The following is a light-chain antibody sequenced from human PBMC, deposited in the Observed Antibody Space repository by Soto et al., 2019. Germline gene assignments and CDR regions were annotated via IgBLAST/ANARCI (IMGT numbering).Light chain of an antibody. J-gene: IGKJ1*01. CDR1: QSVNSN. Sequence: EIVMTNSPATLSVSPVSRTPLSFRASQSVNSNLAWYQQRPGQAARLIISGAYTRATGIPARFSGSGSGTEFTLTISSLQSEDFAIYYCQKFNKWPRKCGQGPKVDIK. CDR2: GAY. CDR3: QKFNKWPRK. V-gene: IGKV3-15*01.